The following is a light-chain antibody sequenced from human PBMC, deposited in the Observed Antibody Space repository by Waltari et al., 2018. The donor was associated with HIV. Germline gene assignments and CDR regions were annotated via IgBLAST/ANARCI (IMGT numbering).Light chain of an antibody. Sequence: QSALTQPPSVSGSPGQSVTISCTGTSSDVGSYNRVSWYQQPPGTAPKLMIYEVSNRPSGVPYRFSGSKSGNTASLTISWLQAGDEAYYYCSSYTSSSTVVFGGGTKLTVL. J-gene: IGLJ2*01. CDR2: EVS. V-gene: IGLV2-18*02. CDR1: SSDVGSYNR. CDR3: SSYTSSSTVV.